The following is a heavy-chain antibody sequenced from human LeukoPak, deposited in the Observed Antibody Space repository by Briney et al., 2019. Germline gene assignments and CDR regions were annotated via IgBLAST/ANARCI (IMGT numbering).Heavy chain of an antibody. CDR1: GGSISSYY. Sequence: SETLSLTCTVSGGSISSYYWSWIRQPPGKGLEWIGYIYYSGSTNYNPSLKSRVTISVDTSKNQFSLKLSSVTAADTAVYYCARAPVYYYDSSGYYYYYGMDVWGQGTTVTVSS. CDR2: IYYSGST. CDR3: ARAPVYYYDSSGYYYYYGMDV. J-gene: IGHJ6*02. D-gene: IGHD3-22*01. V-gene: IGHV4-59*01.